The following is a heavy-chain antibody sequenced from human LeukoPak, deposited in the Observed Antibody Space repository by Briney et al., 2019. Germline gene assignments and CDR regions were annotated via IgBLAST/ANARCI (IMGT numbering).Heavy chain of an antibody. V-gene: IGHV3-23*01. Sequence: GGSLRLSCAAPGFTFSSYAMSWVRQAPGKRLEWVSAISGSGGSTYYADSVKGRFTISRDNSKNTLYLQMNSLRAEDTAVYYCAKRYKGFHFDYWGQGTLVTVSS. CDR1: GFTFSSYA. CDR2: ISGSGGST. CDR3: AKRYKGFHFDY. D-gene: IGHD2-2*02. J-gene: IGHJ4*02.